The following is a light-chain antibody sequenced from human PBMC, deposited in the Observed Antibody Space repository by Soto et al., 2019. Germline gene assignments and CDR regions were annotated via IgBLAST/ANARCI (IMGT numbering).Light chain of an antibody. CDR1: QSVSYW. CDR3: QQYGFS. CDR2: DAS. J-gene: IGKJ3*01. V-gene: IGKV1-5*01. Sequence: DIHMTQSPSTLSASVGDRVTITCRASQSVSYWLAWYQQNPGKAPKLLIHDASTLESGVPSRFRGGGSGQEFTLTISGLQPDDLATYYCQQYGFSFGPGTKVEMK.